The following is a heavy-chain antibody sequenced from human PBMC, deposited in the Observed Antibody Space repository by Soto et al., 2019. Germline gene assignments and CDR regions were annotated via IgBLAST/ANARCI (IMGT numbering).Heavy chain of an antibody. V-gene: IGHV3-33*01. CDR3: ARSGCSGGTCYRGYDGFDI. CDR1: GFPFSSFG. CDR2: IWYDGSNK. Sequence: QVQLVESGGGVVQPGKSLRLSCAASGFPFSSFGIHWVRQAPGEGLEWVAVIWYDGSNKYYADSVKGRFTISRDNAKNTGDLQMISLSGEATAVYYCARSGCSGGTCYRGYDGFDIWGQGTKVTVSP. J-gene: IGHJ3*02. D-gene: IGHD2-15*01.